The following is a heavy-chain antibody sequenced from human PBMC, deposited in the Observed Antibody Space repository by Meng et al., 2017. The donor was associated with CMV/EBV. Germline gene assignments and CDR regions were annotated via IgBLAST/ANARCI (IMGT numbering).Heavy chain of an antibody. CDR3: ASSAYDFWSGYGWFDP. D-gene: IGHD3-3*01. CDR2: IYYSGST. Sequence: LSLTCTVSGGSISSSSYYWGWIRQPPGKGLEWIGSIYYSGSTYYNPSLKSRVTISVDTSKNQFSLKLSSVTAADTAVYYCASSAYDFWSGYGWFDPWGQGTLVTVSS. CDR1: GGSISSSSYY. V-gene: IGHV4-39*07. J-gene: IGHJ5*02.